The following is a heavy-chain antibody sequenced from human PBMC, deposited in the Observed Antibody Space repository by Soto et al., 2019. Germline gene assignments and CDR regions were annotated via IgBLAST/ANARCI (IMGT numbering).Heavy chain of an antibody. V-gene: IGHV4-34*01. J-gene: IGHJ6*02. CDR2: INHSGST. CDR3: ARGSWWLANYYYYGMDV. D-gene: IGHD6-19*01. Sequence: XATLSLTCAVYGGCFSGYYWSWIRQPPGKGLEWIGEINHSGSTNYNPSLKSRVTISVDTSKNQFSLKLSSVTAADTAVYYCARGSWWLANYYYYGMDVWGQGTTVTVSS. CDR1: GGCFSGYY.